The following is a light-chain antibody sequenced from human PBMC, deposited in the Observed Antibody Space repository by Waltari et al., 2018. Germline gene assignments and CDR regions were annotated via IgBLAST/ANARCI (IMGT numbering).Light chain of an antibody. Sequence: WNQHTPGKAPKFMISEVTKRPSGVSNRFSGSKSGNTASLTISGLQADDEAEYYCCSDAGSGTYVFGTGTKLTV. V-gene: IGLV2-23*02. CDR3: CSDAGSGTYV. CDR2: EVT. J-gene: IGLJ1*01.